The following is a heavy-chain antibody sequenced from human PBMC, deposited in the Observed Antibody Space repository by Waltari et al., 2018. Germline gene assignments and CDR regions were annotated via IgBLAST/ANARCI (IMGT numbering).Heavy chain of an antibody. J-gene: IGHJ4*02. V-gene: IGHV4-39*07. CDR3: ARDRGGYGY. D-gene: IGHD3-10*01. CDR1: GGSISSSSYY. CDR2: IYYSRST. Sequence: QLQLQESGPGLVKPSETLSLTCTVPGGSISSSSYYWGWIRQPPGKGLEWIGSIYYSRSTYYNPSRKGRVTISVDTSKNQFSLKLSSVTAADTAVYYCARDRGGYGYWGQGTLVTVSS.